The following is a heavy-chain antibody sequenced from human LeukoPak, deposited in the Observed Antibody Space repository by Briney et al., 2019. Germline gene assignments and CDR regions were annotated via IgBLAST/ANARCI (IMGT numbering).Heavy chain of an antibody. D-gene: IGHD2-8*01. CDR1: GYSFTSYD. V-gene: IGHV1-8*03. CDR2: VNPKSGNT. Sequence: GASAKVSCNTSGYSFTSYDINWVRQAPGQGLEWMGWVNPKSGNTGYKQKFQGRVTITRDTSISAAYMELSRLTSDDTAVYFCARGLPLGFCTYGVCYPPKHLDFWGQGTLVTVSS. J-gene: IGHJ4*02. CDR3: ARGLPLGFCTYGVCYPPKHLDF.